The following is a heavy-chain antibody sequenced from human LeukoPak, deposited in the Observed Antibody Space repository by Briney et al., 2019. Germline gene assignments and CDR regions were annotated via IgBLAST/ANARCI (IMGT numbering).Heavy chain of an antibody. D-gene: IGHD6-19*01. V-gene: IGHV3-74*01. Sequence: GGSLRLSCAASGFTFSSYWMHWVRQAPGKGLVWVSRINSDGSSTSYADSVKGRFTISRDNAKNSLYLQMNSLRAEDTALYYCARFSSGWADDAFDIWGQGTMVTVSS. J-gene: IGHJ3*02. CDR3: ARFSSGWADDAFDI. CDR2: INSDGSST. CDR1: GFTFSSYW.